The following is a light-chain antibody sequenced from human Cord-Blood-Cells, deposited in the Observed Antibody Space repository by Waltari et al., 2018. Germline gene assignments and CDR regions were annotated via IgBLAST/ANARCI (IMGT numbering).Light chain of an antibody. V-gene: IGKV3-11*01. CDR1: QSVSSY. J-gene: IGKJ2*01. Sequence: IVLTQSPATLSLSPGERATLSCRGSQSVSSYLAWYQQKPGQAPRLLIYDASNRATGIPARFSGSGSGTDFNVTISSLEPEDFAVYYCQQRSNWPPRYTFGQGTKLEIK. CDR2: DAS. CDR3: QQRSNWPPRYT.